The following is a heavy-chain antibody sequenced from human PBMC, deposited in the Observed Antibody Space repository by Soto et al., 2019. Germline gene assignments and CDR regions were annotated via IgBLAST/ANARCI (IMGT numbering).Heavy chain of an antibody. CDR3: AGGPDDCTNGVCYSGWFDP. D-gene: IGHD2-8*01. Sequence: PPETLSLTCTVSGGSISSYYWSWIRQPPGKGLEWIGYIYYSGSTNYNSSLKSRVTISVDTSKNQFSLKLSSVTAADTAVYYCAGGPDDCTNGVCYSGWFDPWGQGTLVTVSS. CDR2: IYYSGST. CDR1: GGSISSYY. J-gene: IGHJ5*02. V-gene: IGHV4-59*01.